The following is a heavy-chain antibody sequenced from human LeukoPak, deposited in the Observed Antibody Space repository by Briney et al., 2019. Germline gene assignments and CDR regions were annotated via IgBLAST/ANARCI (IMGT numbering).Heavy chain of an antibody. CDR2: TYTGGST. Sequence: PGGSLRLSCAASEFTFSSYEMNWIRQAPGKGLEWVSVTYTGGSTNYADSVEGRFSISRDNSKNTLYLQMNSLRAEDTAVYYCARVDVVTVGKNAFDIWGQGTMVTVSS. CDR1: EFTFSSYE. V-gene: IGHV3-53*01. D-gene: IGHD4-23*01. J-gene: IGHJ3*02. CDR3: ARVDVVTVGKNAFDI.